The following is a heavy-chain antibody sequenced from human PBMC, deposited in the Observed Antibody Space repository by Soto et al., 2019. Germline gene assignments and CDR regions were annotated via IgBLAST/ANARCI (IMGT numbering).Heavy chain of an antibody. V-gene: IGHV3-33*01. J-gene: IGHJ6*02. CDR2: IWYDGSNK. CDR3: ARDGSSNSWYSTDV. Sequence: GGSLRLSCAAAGFTFSSYGMQWVSQAPGKGLERVAVIWYDGSNKYYADSVKGRFTISRDNSKNTLYLQMNSLRAEDTAVYYCARDGSSNSWYSTDVWGQGT. CDR1: GFTFSSYG. D-gene: IGHD2-2*02.